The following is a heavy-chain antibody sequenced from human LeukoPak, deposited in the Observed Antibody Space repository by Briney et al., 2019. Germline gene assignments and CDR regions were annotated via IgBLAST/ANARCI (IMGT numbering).Heavy chain of an antibody. CDR1: RGTFSSYA. V-gene: IGHV1-69*05. Sequence: ASVKVSCNASRGTFSSYAISWVRQAPGQGLEWMGRIIPIFGTANYAQKFQGRVTITTDESTSTAYMELSSLRSEDTAVYYCAREWYYDSSGTLSLDYWGQGTLVTASS. J-gene: IGHJ4*02. CDR2: IIPIFGTA. CDR3: AREWYYDSSGTLSLDY. D-gene: IGHD3-22*01.